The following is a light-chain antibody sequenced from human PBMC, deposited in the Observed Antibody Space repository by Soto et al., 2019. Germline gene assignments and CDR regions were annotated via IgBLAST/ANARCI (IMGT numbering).Light chain of an antibody. CDR3: SSYAGNTNVV. Sequence: QSALTQPPSASGSPGQSVTISCTGTSSDVGGHDHVSWYQQHPGKAPKLLIYGVTKRPSGVPDRFSGSKSGNTASLTVSGLQTEDEADYYCSSYAGNTNVVFGGGTKLTVL. J-gene: IGLJ3*02. CDR2: GVT. CDR1: SSDVGGHDH. V-gene: IGLV2-8*01.